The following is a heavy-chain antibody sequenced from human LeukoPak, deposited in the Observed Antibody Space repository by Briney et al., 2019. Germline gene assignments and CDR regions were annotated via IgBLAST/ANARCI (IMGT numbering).Heavy chain of an antibody. CDR3: AKDYNRAYYYGSGFDY. V-gene: IGHV3-30*04. J-gene: IGHJ4*02. D-gene: IGHD3-10*01. CDR1: GFTFSSYA. CDR2: ISYDGSNK. Sequence: GGSLRLSCAASGFTFSSYAMHWVRQAPGKGLEWVAVISYDGSNKYYADSVKGRFTISRDNSKNTLYLQMNSLRAEDTAVYYCAKDYNRAYYYGSGFDYWGQGTLVTVSS.